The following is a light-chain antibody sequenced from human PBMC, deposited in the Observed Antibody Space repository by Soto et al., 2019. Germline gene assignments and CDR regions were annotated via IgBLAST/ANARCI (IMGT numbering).Light chain of an antibody. Sequence: EIVMTQSPATLSVSPGDRATLSCRAGQPLNNNVAWYQHKPGQAPRLLIYGASTRATGISARFSGSGSGTEFTLPISSLQSEDFAVYYCQQYEKWPPSITFGQGTRLEIK. CDR2: GAS. CDR3: QQYEKWPPSIT. V-gene: IGKV3-15*01. J-gene: IGKJ5*01. CDR1: QPLNNN.